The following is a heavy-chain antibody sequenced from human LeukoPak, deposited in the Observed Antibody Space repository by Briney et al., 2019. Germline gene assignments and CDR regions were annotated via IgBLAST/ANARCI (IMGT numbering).Heavy chain of an antibody. Sequence: GGSLRLSCAASGFTFSSYSMNWVRQAPGKGLEWVSSISSSSSYIYYADSVKGRFTISRDNAKNSLYLQMNSLRAEDTAVYYCARDDYDILTGATGYFDYWGLGTLVTVSS. V-gene: IGHV3-21*01. CDR3: ARDDYDILTGATGYFDY. D-gene: IGHD3-9*01. CDR1: GFTFSSYS. J-gene: IGHJ4*02. CDR2: ISSSSSYI.